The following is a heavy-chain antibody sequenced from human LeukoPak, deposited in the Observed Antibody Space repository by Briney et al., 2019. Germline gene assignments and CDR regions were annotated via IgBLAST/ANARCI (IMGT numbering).Heavy chain of an antibody. V-gene: IGHV3-30*04. CDR1: GFTFSSYV. J-gene: IGHJ4*02. CDR3: ARATCGGDCYSDY. D-gene: IGHD2-21*02. Sequence: GSLRLSCAASGFTFSSYVMHWVRQAPGKGLEWVAIISYDGSNEYYADSVKGRFTISRDNSKNTLYLQMNSLRSDDTAVYHCARATCGGDCYSDYWGQGTLVTVSS. CDR2: ISYDGSNE.